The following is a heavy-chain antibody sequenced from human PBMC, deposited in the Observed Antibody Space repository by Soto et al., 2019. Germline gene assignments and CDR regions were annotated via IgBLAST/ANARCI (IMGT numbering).Heavy chain of an antibody. Sequence: PSQTLSLTGTVSGGSISSYYWRWIRQGASQRLEWIGRIYTSGSTNYNPSLKSRVTMSVDTSKNQFSLKLSYVTAGDTAVYYCARPMILPRGDDAFGIWRKGT. V-gene: IGHV4-4*07. CDR2: IYTSGST. CDR1: GGSISSYY. D-gene: IGHD3-22*01. CDR3: ARPMILPRGDDAFGI. J-gene: IGHJ3*02.